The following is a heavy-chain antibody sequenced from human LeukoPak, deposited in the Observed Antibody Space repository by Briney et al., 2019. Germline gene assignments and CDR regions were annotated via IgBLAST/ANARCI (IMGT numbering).Heavy chain of an antibody. CDR2: IKQDGSEK. D-gene: IGHD1-26*01. Sequence: PGGSLRLSCAASGFTLSSHWMTWVRQAPGKGLEWVANIKQDGSEKYYVDSVKGRFTISRDNAKNSLYLQMNSLRAEDTAVYYCARGLWSVGALIDYWGQGTLVTVSS. CDR1: GFTLSSHW. CDR3: ARGLWSVGALIDY. J-gene: IGHJ4*02. V-gene: IGHV3-7*04.